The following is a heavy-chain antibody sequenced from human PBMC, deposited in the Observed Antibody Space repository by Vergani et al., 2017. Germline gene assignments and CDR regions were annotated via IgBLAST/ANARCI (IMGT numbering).Heavy chain of an antibody. CDR2: IDWDDDK. CDR3: ARERGGYDPYDYYYYYGMDV. J-gene: IGHJ6*02. D-gene: IGHD5-12*01. Sequence: QVTLRESGPALVKPTQTLTLTCTFSGFSLSTSGMCVSWIRQPPGKALEWLARIDWDDDKYYSTSLKTRLTISKETSKNQVVLTMTNMDPVDTATYYCARERGGYDPYDYYYYYGMDVWGQGTTVTVSS. CDR1: GFSLSTSGMC. V-gene: IGHV2-70*15.